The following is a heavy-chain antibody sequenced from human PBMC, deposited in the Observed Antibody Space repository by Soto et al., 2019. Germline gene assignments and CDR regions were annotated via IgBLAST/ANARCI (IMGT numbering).Heavy chain of an antibody. CDR2: IWYDGGTK. Sequence: QEQLVESGGGVVQPGRSLRLSCAGSGFTFYTYGMHWVRQVPGKGLQWVAVIWYDGGTKYYADSVRGRFTVSRDNSKNTLFLQMNSLRDEDTAVYYCARIDCTGNNCNPYYHYGMDVWGQGTTVTVSS. V-gene: IGHV3-33*01. D-gene: IGHD2-8*02. CDR1: GFTFYTYG. CDR3: ARIDCTGNNCNPYYHYGMDV. J-gene: IGHJ6*02.